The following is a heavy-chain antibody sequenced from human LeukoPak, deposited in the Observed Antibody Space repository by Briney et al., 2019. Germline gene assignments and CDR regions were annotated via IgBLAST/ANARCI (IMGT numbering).Heavy chain of an antibody. D-gene: IGHD2-21*02. CDR3: ARGGGIAYCGGDCYLGLAFDI. J-gene: IGHJ3*02. V-gene: IGHV3-66*01. CDR1: GFTVSSNY. Sequence: GGSLRLSCAASGFTVSSNYMSWVRQAPGKGLEWVSVIYSGGSTYYADSVKGRLTISRDNSKNTLYLQMNSLRAEDTAVYYCARGGGIAYCGGDCYLGLAFDIWGQGTMVTVSS. CDR2: IYSGGST.